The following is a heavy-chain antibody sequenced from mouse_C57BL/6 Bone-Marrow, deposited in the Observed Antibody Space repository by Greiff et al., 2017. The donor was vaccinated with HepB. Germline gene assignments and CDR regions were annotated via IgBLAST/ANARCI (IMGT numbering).Heavy chain of an antibody. Sequence: EVKLVESGGGLVQPGSSLRLSCAASGFVFIDYSMSSVRQLPGKAPEWLALIRNKVNGYTTDYSASVKGRFTISRDNSQNILYLQMNTLSAEDSATYYCVKAVSSGSSYTWFAYWGQGTLVTVSA. J-gene: IGHJ3*01. CDR1: GFVFIDYS. V-gene: IGHV7-4*01. CDR3: VKAVSSGSSYTWFAY. CDR2: IRNKVNGYTT. D-gene: IGHD1-1*01.